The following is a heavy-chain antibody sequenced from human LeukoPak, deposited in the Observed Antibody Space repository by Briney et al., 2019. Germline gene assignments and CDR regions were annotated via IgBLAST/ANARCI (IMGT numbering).Heavy chain of an antibody. CDR3: AELGITMIGGV. J-gene: IGHJ6*04. D-gene: IGHD3-10*02. CDR1: GFTFSSYG. CDR2: MRYGGSNK. V-gene: IGHV3-30*02. Sequence: GGSLRLSCAASGFTFSSYGMHWVRQAPGKGLEWLAFMRYGGSNKYYADSVKGRFTISRDNAKNSLYLQMNSLRAEDTAVYYCAELGITMIGGVWGKGTTVTISS.